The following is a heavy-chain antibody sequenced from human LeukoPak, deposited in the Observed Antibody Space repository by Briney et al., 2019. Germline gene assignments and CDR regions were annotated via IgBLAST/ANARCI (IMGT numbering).Heavy chain of an antibody. CDR3: ARPYYGSGSLSY. V-gene: IGHV5-51*01. Sequence: GESLKISCKGSGYSFTSYWIGWVRQMPGKGLEWMGVIYPGDSDTRYSPSFQGQVTISADRSISTAYLQWTSLKASDSAMYYCARPYYGSGSLSYWGQGTLVTVSS. CDR2: IYPGDSDT. J-gene: IGHJ4*02. CDR1: GYSFTSYW. D-gene: IGHD3-10*01.